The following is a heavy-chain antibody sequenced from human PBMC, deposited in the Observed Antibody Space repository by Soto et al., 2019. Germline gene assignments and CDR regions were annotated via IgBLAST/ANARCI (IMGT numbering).Heavy chain of an antibody. CDR3: ARQAYNNYFYYFDY. CDR1: GGSISSYY. J-gene: IGHJ4*02. CDR2: IYSSGTT. V-gene: IGHV4-59*04. D-gene: IGHD3-16*01. Sequence: SETLSLTCTVSGGSISSYYWSWIRQPPGKGLEWIGNIYSSGTTYYNPSLKSRVTMSVDTSENQFSLKLSSVTAADTAVYYCARQAYNNYFYYFDYWGQGTLVTVSS.